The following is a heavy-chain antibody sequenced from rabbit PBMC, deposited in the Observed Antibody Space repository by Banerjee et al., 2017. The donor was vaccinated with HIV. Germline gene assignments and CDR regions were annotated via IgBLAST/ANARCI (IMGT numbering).Heavy chain of an antibody. CDR1: GIDFSYIYY. CDR3: ARDLAGVIGWNFGL. Sequence: QEQLQESGGGLFQPGGSLTLTCKASGIDFSYIYYMCWVRQTPGKGLEWIGCIYTGSDGTYYASWAKGRFTISKTSSTTVTLQMTSLTAADTATYFCARDLAGVIGWNFGLWGQGTLVTVS. CDR2: IYTGSDGT. V-gene: IGHV1S45*01. D-gene: IGHD4-1*01. J-gene: IGHJ4*01.